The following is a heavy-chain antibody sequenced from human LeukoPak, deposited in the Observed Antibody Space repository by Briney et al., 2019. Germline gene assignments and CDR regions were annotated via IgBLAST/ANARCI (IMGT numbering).Heavy chain of an antibody. J-gene: IGHJ3*02. Sequence: SETLSLTCAVYGGSFSSYYWSWIRQPPGKGLEWMGEINHSGSANYNPSLKSRVTMSLDTSKNQCSLQLKSLTAADTAVYYCARGLEYDFWSGNYSDGFDKWGHGTMVTVSP. CDR3: ARGLEYDFWSGNYSDGFDK. D-gene: IGHD3-3*01. CDR2: INHSGSA. CDR1: GGSFSSYY. V-gene: IGHV4-34*01.